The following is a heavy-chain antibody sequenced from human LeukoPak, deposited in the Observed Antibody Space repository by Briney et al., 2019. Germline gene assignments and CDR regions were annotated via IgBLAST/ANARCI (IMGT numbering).Heavy chain of an antibody. V-gene: IGHV4-61*02. CDR3: ARDSVVGNQRDY. Sequence: SQTLSLTCTVSGGSISSGSYYWSWIRQPAGKGLEWIGRIYTSGSTNYNPSLKSRVTISVDTSKNQFSLKLSSVTAADTAVYYCARDSVVGNQRDYWGQGTLATVSS. D-gene: IGHD3-22*01. J-gene: IGHJ4*02. CDR2: IYTSGST. CDR1: GGSISSGSYY.